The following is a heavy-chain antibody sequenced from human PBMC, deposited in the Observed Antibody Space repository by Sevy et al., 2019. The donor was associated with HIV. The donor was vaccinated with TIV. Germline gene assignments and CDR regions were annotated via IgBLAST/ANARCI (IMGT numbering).Heavy chain of an antibody. CDR2: IYSGGGT. V-gene: IGHV3-53*01. CDR1: GFIVSSNY. D-gene: IGHD3-22*01. Sequence: GGSLRLSCAASGFIVSSNYMNWVRQAPGKGLEWVSLIYSGGGTSYADSVKGRFTISRDNSKNTLYLQMNSLRAEDTAVYYCARRLYYYDTNDAFDIWGQGTMVTVSS. CDR3: ARRLYYYDTNDAFDI. J-gene: IGHJ3*02.